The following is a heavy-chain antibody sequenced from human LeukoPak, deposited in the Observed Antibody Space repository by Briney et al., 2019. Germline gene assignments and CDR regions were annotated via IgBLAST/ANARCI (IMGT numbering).Heavy chain of an antibody. D-gene: IGHD3-10*01. CDR2: ISYDGSNK. CDR1: GFTFSSYA. CDR3: ARDGYGSGTDNWFDP. J-gene: IGHJ5*02. Sequence: GRSLRLSCAASGFTFSSYAMHWVRQAPGKGLEWVAVISYDGSNKYYADSVKGRFTISRDNTKNTLYLQMNSLRAEDTAVYYCARDGYGSGTDNWFDPWGQGTLVTVSS. V-gene: IGHV3-30*04.